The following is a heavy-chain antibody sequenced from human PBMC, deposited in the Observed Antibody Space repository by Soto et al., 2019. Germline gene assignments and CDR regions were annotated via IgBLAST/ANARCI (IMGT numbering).Heavy chain of an antibody. D-gene: IGHD3-3*01. V-gene: IGHV4-59*13. CDR3: ARAYYDFWSGYTPPKSYYYYMDV. J-gene: IGHJ6*03. Sequence: SETLSLTCTVSGGSISSYYCIWSRPPPLNGLELMGYIYYSGSTNYNPSLKSRVTISVDTSKNQFSLKLSSVTAADTAVYYCARAYYDFWSGYTPPKSYYYYMDVWGKGTTVTVSS. CDR2: IYYSGST. CDR1: GGSISSYY.